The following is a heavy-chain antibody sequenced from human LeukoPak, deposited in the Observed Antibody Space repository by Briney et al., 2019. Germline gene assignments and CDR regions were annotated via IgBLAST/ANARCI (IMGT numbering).Heavy chain of an antibody. CDR3: ARTPTYYYDSSGLFDY. J-gene: IGHJ4*02. CDR1: GGSFSGYY. Sequence: SETLSLTCAVYGGSFSGYYRSWIRQPPGKGLDWIGEIKHIGSTNYNPSLKSRVTISVDTSKNQFSLKLSSVTAADTAVYYCARTPTYYYDSSGLFDYWGQGTLVTVSS. D-gene: IGHD3-22*01. V-gene: IGHV4-34*01. CDR2: IKHIGST.